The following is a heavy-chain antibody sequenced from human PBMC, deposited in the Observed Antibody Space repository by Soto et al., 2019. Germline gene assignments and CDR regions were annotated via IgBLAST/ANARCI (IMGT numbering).Heavy chain of an antibody. J-gene: IGHJ4*02. V-gene: IGHV3-53*01. CDR3: AKVQVLQFLEWFPDY. CDR1: GFTVSSNY. CDR2: IYSGGST. D-gene: IGHD3-3*01. Sequence: VSLRLSCAASGFTVSSNYMSWVRQAPGKGLEWVSVIYSGGSTSYADSVKGRFTLSRDNSKNTLWLQMNSLRADDTAVYYCAKVQVLQFLEWFPDYWGQGTLVTVSS.